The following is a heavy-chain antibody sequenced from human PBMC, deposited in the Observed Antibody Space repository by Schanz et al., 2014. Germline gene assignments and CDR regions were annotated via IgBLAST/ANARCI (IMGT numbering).Heavy chain of an antibody. CDR2: INTDETTT. D-gene: IGHD1-1*01. J-gene: IGHJ3*02. V-gene: IGHV3-74*01. CDR1: GSTFSAYW. CDR3: ARDLGGIAFDI. Sequence: EVKLVESGGGLVQPGGSLRLSCAASGSTFSAYWMHWVRQVPGKGLVWIARINTDETTTKYADSVRGRFTISRDNSKNMVYLQMNSLRPEDMAVYYCARDLGGIAFDIWGQGTMVTVSS.